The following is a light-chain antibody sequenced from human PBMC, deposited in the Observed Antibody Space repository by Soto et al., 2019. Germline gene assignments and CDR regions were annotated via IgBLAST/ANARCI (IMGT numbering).Light chain of an antibody. Sequence: QSALTQPASVSGSPGQSITISCTGTSSDIGGYNYVSWYQQHPGKAPKLIIYEVIYRPSGVSDRFSGSKSGNTASLTISGLQAEDEADYYCSSYTSSSTLVFGTGTKLTVL. CDR2: EVI. CDR1: SSDIGGYNY. V-gene: IGLV2-14*01. CDR3: SSYTSSSTLV. J-gene: IGLJ1*01.